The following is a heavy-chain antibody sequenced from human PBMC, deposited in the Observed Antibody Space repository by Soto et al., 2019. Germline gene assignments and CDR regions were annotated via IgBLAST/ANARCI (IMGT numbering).Heavy chain of an antibody. V-gene: IGHV4-34*01. CDR3: VRGYGSGSYWAH. Sequence: SETLSLTCALYGGSSSGHYWSWIRQSPGRGLEWIAEINRGGDTNHNPFLKSRVTISADTSKNQFSLTLTSVTAADTAVYYCVRGYGSGSYWAHWGQGTLVTVSS. D-gene: IGHD3-10*01. CDR1: GGSSSGHY. J-gene: IGHJ4*02. CDR2: INRGGDT.